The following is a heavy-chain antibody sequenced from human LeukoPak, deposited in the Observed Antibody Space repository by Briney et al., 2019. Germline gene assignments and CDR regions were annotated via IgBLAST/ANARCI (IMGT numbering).Heavy chain of an antibody. J-gene: IGHJ6*03. CDR2: IKQDGSEK. CDR1: GFTFSRYR. CDR3: ATERAGERPRPLLNYYYMDV. Sequence: GGSLRLSCAASGFTFSRYRMSWVRQAPGKGLEWVANIKQDGSEKHYVDSVKGRFTISRDNAKNSLYLQMNSLRAEDTAVYYCATERAGERPRPLLNYYYMDVWGKGTTVTISS. V-gene: IGHV3-7*01. D-gene: IGHD3-16*01.